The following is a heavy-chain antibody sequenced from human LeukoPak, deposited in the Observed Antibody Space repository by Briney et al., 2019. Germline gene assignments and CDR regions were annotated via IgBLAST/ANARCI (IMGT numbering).Heavy chain of an antibody. CDR1: GFTLSSYW. V-gene: IGHV3-7*01. Sequence: GGCLRLSCAASGFTLSSYWMNWVRQAPGKGLEWVANIKQDGSEKYYVDSVKGRFTISRDNAKNSLYLQMNSLRAEDTAVYYCARGGGLWGQGTLVTVSS. CDR3: ARGGGL. J-gene: IGHJ4*02. CDR2: IKQDGSEK. D-gene: IGHD3-16*01.